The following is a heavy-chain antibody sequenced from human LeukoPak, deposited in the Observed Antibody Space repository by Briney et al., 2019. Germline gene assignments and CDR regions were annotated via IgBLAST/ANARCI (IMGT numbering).Heavy chain of an antibody. V-gene: IGHV4-59*01. J-gene: IGHJ6*03. D-gene: IGHD1-1*01. CDR3: ARTGTEEAYLGMDV. CDR2: IYYSGST. CDR1: SGSITSDY. Sequence: KTSETLSLTCTVPSGSITSDYRSSIRQTPRERLGRIGYIYYSGSTNYNPSLKSRVTISVDTSKNQFSLKLSSVTAADTAVYYCARTGTEEAYLGMDVWGKGTTVTVSS.